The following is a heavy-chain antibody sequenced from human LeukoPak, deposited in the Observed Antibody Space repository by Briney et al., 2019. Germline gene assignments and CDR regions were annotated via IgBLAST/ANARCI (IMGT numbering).Heavy chain of an antibody. V-gene: IGHV1-3*03. D-gene: IGHD6-19*01. J-gene: IGHJ4*02. CDR2: INAGNGNT. Sequence: ASVNVSCKASGYTFTIYAMHWVRQAPGQRLEWMGWINAGNGNTKYSQEFQGRVTITRDTSASTAYMELSSLRSEDMAVYYCARVAVATRTLDYFDYWGQGTLVTVSS. CDR3: ARVAVATRTLDYFDY. CDR1: GYTFTIYA.